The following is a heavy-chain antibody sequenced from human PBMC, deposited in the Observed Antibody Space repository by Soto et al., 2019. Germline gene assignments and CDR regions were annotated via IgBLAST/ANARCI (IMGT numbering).Heavy chain of an antibody. CDR1: GGTFSSYA. CDR2: IIPIFGTA. J-gene: IGHJ4*02. V-gene: IGHV1-69*01. D-gene: IGHD3-22*01. CDR3: ASAEDYYDSSGLDYFDY. Sequence: QVQLVQSGAEVKKPGSSVKVSCKASGGTFSSYAIGWVRQAPGQGLEWMGGIIPIFGTANYAQKFQGRVTITAGESTSTGYMEVSSLRSEDTAVYYCASAEDYYDSSGLDYFDYWGQGTLVTVSS.